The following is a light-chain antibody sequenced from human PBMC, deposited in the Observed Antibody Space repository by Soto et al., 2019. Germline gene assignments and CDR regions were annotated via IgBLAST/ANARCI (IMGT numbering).Light chain of an antibody. J-gene: IGLJ1*01. CDR1: SRDVGSGSHNL. Sequence: QSALTQPASVSGSPGQSITISCTGTSRDVGSGSHNLVSWYQQRPGKAPKVMIYEGTKRPSGVSNRFSGSKSGNTASLTISGLQAEDEADYYFCSYAGSCTYVFGTGTKLTVL. V-gene: IGLV2-23*01. CDR3: CSYAGSCTYV. CDR2: EGT.